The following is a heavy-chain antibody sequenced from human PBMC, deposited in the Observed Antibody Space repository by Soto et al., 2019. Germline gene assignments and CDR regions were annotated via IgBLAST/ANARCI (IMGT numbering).Heavy chain of an antibody. CDR3: ARTYDSSGYYYGWFQH. J-gene: IGHJ1*01. Sequence: QVQLVKSGAEVKKPGSSVKVSCKASGGTFSSYTISWVRQAPGQGLEWMGRIIPILGIANYAQKFQARVTITADKSTSTAYMELSSLRSEDTAVYYCARTYDSSGYYYGWFQHWGQGTMVTVSS. V-gene: IGHV1-69*02. CDR1: GGTFSSYT. CDR2: IIPILGIA. D-gene: IGHD3-22*01.